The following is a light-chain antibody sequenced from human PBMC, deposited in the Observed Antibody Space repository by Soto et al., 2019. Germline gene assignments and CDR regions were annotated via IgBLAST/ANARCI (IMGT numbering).Light chain of an antibody. CDR3: CSFGGNGYV. CDR2: EVT. Sequence: QSVLTQPASVSGSPGQSITISCSGTTSDVGIVSWYQHHPGKAPKLMIHEVTKRPSGVSDRFSGSKSGNSASLTISGLQAEDEADYFCCSFGGNGYVFGTGTKVTVL. V-gene: IGLV2-23*02. J-gene: IGLJ1*01. CDR1: TSDVGI.